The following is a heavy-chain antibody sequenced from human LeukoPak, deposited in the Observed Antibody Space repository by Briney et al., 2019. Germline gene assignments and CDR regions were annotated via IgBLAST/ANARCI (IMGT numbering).Heavy chain of an antibody. D-gene: IGHD4-17*01. CDR3: AKHDYGDYIAI. CDR1: GFTFSIYA. V-gene: IGHV3-23*01. Sequence: GGSLRLSCAASGFTFSIYAMSWVRQAPGKGLEWVSAISGSGGSTYYADSVKGRFTISRDNSKNTLYLQMNSLRAEDTAVYYCAKHDYGDYIAIWGQGTMVTVSS. J-gene: IGHJ3*02. CDR2: ISGSGGST.